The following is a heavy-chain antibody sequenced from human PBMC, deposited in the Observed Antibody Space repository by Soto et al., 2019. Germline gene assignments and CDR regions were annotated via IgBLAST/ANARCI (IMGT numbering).Heavy chain of an antibody. V-gene: IGHV4-34*01. Sequence: QVRLQQWGAGRLKSSETLSLTCGVYDGSFSGYFWTWIRQPPGRGLEWIGDINHSGNKNYNPSLQSRVSISVDTSKRQFSLKLMSVTAADTAMYYCARICRRSGFFCWDPRGFDHWSQGTLVPVSS. J-gene: IGHJ4*02. D-gene: IGHD3-3*01. CDR2: INHSGNK. CDR3: ARICRRSGFFCWDPRGFDH. CDR1: DGSFSGYF.